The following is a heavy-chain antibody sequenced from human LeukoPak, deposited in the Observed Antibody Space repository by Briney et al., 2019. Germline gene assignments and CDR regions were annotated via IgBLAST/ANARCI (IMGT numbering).Heavy chain of an antibody. CDR1: GGSISSYY. D-gene: IGHD6-6*01. J-gene: IGHJ4*02. Sequence: SETLSLTCTVSGGSISSYYWSWIRQPPGKGLEWIGYIYYSGSCNYKPSLKSRVTISVDTSKNQFSLKLSSVTAADTAVYYCARVDPDSSSTLEVFDYWGQGTLVTVSS. CDR3: ARVDPDSSSTLEVFDY. CDR2: IYYSGSC. V-gene: IGHV4-59*01.